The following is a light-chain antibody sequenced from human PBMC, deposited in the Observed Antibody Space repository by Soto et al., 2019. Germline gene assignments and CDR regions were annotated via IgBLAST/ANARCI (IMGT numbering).Light chain of an antibody. Sequence: DIVLTQYPDSLSLSPGERATLSCRASQSVRNSYLAWFQQKPGQAPRLLIYGASSRATGIPDRFSGSGSGTDFTLTISRLEPEDFAVYYCQQYVSSPRTFGQGTKLEI. CDR3: QQYVSSPRT. J-gene: IGKJ2*01. V-gene: IGKV3-20*01. CDR1: QSVRNSY. CDR2: GAS.